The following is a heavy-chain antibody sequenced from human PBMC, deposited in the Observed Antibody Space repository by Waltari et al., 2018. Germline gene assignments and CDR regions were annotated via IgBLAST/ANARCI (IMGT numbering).Heavy chain of an antibody. V-gene: IGHV3-7*04. CDR2: IKPDGSEK. Sequence: EVHLVESGGDLVQPGGSLRLSCAASGLTFSNYWMTWVRQAPGKGLEWGANIKPDGSEKYYVDSGKGRFTISRDNAKNSLHLQMNSLRGEDTAVYYCARGALWDGDFPFDYWGQGTLVTVSS. CDR3: ARGALWDGDFPFDY. J-gene: IGHJ4*02. CDR1: GLTFSNYW. D-gene: IGHD4-17*01.